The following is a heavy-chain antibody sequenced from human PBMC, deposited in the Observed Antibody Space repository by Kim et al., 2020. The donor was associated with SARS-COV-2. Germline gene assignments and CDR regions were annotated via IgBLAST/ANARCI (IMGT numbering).Heavy chain of an antibody. CDR2: T. D-gene: IGHD2-15*01. Sequence: TNYSPSLKSRVNISVDTSKNQFYLRMTSVTAADTAVYYCERRSGGSSLRYWGQGTLVTVSS. J-gene: IGHJ4*02. CDR3: ERRSGGSSLRY. V-gene: IGHV4-39*01.